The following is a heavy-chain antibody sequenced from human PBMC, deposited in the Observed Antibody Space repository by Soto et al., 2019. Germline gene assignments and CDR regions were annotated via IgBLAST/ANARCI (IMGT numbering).Heavy chain of an antibody. CDR3: ASKPYYDSSGYLDY. CDR1: GGSISSSNW. CDR2: IYHSGST. Sequence: QVQLQESGPGLVKPSGTLSLTCAVSGGSISSSNWWSWVRQPPGQGLEWVGEIYHSGSTNYNPSPKSRVTIPVDESKNQLSVELSAVTAADTAVYYCASKPYYDSSGYLDYWGQGTLVTVSS. J-gene: IGHJ4*02. D-gene: IGHD3-22*01. V-gene: IGHV4-4*02.